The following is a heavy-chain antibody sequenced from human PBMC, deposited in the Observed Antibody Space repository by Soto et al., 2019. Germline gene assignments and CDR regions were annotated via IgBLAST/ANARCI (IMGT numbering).Heavy chain of an antibody. CDR2: IYYSGST. D-gene: IGHD3-22*01. V-gene: IGHV4-39*01. CDR3: ARHEHHYDSSGYYFVDYFDY. Sequence: QLQLQESGPGLVKPSETLSLTCTVSGGSISSSSYYWGWIRQPPGKGLEWIGSIYYSGSTYYNPSLKSRVTIPVDTSKNQFSLKLSSVTAADTAVYYCARHEHHYDSSGYYFVDYFDYWGQGTLVTVSS. J-gene: IGHJ4*02. CDR1: GGSISSSSYY.